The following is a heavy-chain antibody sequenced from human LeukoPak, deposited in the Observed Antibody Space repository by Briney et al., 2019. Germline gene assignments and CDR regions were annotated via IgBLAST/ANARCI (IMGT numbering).Heavy chain of an antibody. CDR1: GFTFSSYE. V-gene: IGHV3-48*03. CDR3: LSVGSSARGDY. J-gene: IGHJ4*02. Sequence: GGSLRLSCAASGFTFSSYEMNWVRQAPGKGLEWVSSISSSGSTIYYADSVKGRFTISRDNAKNSLYLQMNSLRAEDTAVYYCLSVGSSARGDYWGQGTLVIVSS. CDR2: ISSSGSTI. D-gene: IGHD6-13*01.